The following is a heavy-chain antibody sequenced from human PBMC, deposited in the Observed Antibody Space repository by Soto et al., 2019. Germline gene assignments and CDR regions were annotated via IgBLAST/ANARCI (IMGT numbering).Heavy chain of an antibody. CDR2: IRSKANNYAT. Sequence: GGSLRLSCAASGFTFSGSAVHWVRQASGKGLEWVGRIRSKANNYATAYAASVQGRFTIFRDDLKNTAYLQMNSLKTEDTAVYYCTNPQVYYGMDVWGQGTTVTVSS. CDR3: TNPQVYYGMDV. J-gene: IGHJ6*02. V-gene: IGHV3-73*01. CDR1: GFTFSGSA.